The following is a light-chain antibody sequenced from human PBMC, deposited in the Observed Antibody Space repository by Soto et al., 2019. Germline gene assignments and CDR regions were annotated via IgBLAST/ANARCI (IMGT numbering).Light chain of an antibody. J-gene: IGKJ1*01. Sequence: DIQMTQSPSTLSASVGDRVTITCRASQSIGTWLAWYQQKPGKAPNLLIYKASTLESGVPSRFSGSGSGTEFTHTISSLQPDDFATYYCQQYNTYSTFGQGTKVEIK. CDR2: KAS. CDR1: QSIGTW. V-gene: IGKV1-5*03. CDR3: QQYNTYST.